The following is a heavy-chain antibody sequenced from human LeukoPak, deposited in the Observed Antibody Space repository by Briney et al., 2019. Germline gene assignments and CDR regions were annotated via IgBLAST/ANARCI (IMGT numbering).Heavy chain of an antibody. V-gene: IGHV1-2*02. J-gene: IGHJ2*01. CDR3: ARDPYGTWYFDL. CDR2: INPNSGGT. Sequence: ASVKVSCKASGNTFTAYYMYWVRQAPGQGLEWMGWINPNSGGTKSAQKFQGRVTMTRDTSISTAYMELSRLRSDDTAVYYCARDPYGTWYFDLWGRGTLVTVSS. CDR1: GNTFTAYY. D-gene: IGHD3-10*01.